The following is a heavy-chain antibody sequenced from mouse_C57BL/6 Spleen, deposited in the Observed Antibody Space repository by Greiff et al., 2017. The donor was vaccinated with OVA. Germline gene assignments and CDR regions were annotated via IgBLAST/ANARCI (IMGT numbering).Heavy chain of an antibody. Sequence: EVQLVESEGGLVQPGSSMTLSCTASGFTFSDYYMAWVRQAPEKGLEWVANINYDGSSTYYLDSLKSRFIISRDNAKNILYLQMRSLKSEDTATYYGARDDYNGYYEDMDVWGTGTTVTVSS. J-gene: IGHJ1*03. V-gene: IGHV5-16*01. CDR1: GFTFSDYY. CDR2: INYDGSST. D-gene: IGHD2-3*01. CDR3: ARDDYNGYYEDMDV.